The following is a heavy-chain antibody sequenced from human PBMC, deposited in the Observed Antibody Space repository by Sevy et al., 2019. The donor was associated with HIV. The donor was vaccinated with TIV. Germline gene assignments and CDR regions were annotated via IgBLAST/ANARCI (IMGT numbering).Heavy chain of an antibody. CDR3: ARCAYDSNFDY. CDR1: GFTFSNYW. D-gene: IGHD3-16*01. Sequence: GGSLRLSCAASGFTFSNYWMHWVRQVPGKGPTWVSNIRGDGTTTVYADSVKGRFTISRINAKNTLYLQMNNLRAEDTATYCCARCAYDSNFDYWGQGTLVTVSS. CDR2: IRGDGTTT. V-gene: IGHV3-74*01. J-gene: IGHJ4*02.